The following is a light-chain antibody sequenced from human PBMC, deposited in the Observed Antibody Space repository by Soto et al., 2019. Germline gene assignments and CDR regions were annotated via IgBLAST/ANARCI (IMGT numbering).Light chain of an antibody. J-gene: IGLJ1*01. V-gene: IGLV1-40*01. CDR2: GNS. Sequence: QSVLTQPPSVSGAPGQRVTISCTGSSSNIGAGYDVHWYQQLPGTAPKLLIYGNSNRPSGVPDRFSASKSGTSASLAITGLQAEDEAEYYCQSYDSSLSARYVFGTGTKVTVL. CDR3: QSYDSSLSARYV. CDR1: SSNIGAGYD.